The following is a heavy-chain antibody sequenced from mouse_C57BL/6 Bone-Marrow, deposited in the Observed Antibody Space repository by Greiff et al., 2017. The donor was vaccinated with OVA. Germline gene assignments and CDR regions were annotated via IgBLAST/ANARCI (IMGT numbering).Heavy chain of an antibody. Sequence: DVKLVESGPGLVKPSQSLSLTCSVTGYSITSGYYWNWIRQFPGNKLEWMGYISYDGSNNYNPSLKNRISITRDTSKNQFFLKLNSVTTEDTATYYCARGIPYGYEQAYWGQGTLVTVSA. D-gene: IGHD2-2*01. V-gene: IGHV3-6*01. CDR1: GYSITSGYY. J-gene: IGHJ3*01. CDR2: ISYDGSN. CDR3: ARGIPYGYEQAY.